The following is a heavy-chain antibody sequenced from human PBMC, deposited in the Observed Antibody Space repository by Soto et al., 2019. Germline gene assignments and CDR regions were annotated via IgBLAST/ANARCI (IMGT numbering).Heavy chain of an antibody. J-gene: IGHJ4*02. CDR1: GYSFTSYW. CDR2: IYPGDSDT. Sequence: PGESLKISCKGSGYSFTSYWIGWVRQMPGKGLEWMGIIYPGDSDTRYSPSFQGQVTISADKSISTAYLQWSSLKASDTAMYYCARTYYYDSSGYLPGYWGQGTLVTVSS. D-gene: IGHD3-22*01. V-gene: IGHV5-51*01. CDR3: ARTYYYDSSGYLPGY.